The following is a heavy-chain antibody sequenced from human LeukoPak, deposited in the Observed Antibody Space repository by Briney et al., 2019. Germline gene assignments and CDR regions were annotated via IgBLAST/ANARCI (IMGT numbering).Heavy chain of an antibody. CDR3: AKDRAFGESGYYFDY. V-gene: IGHV3-30*18. CDR1: GFTFSSYG. CDR2: ISYDGSNK. D-gene: IGHD3-10*01. J-gene: IGHJ4*02. Sequence: AGGSLRLSCAASGFTFSSYGMHWVRQAPGKGLEWVAVISYDGSNKYYADSVKGRFTISRDNSKNTLYLQMNSLRAEDTAVYYCAKDRAFGESGYYFDYWGQGTLVTVSS.